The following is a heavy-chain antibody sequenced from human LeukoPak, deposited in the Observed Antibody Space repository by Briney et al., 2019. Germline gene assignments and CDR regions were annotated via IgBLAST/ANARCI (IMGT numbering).Heavy chain of an antibody. J-gene: IGHJ5*02. CDR1: GGSFSGYY. CDR2: INHSGST. CDR3: ARGGIASRPSCWFDP. V-gene: IGHV4-34*01. D-gene: IGHD6-6*01. Sequence: PSETLSLTCAVYGGSFSGYYWSWIRQPPGKGLEWIGEINHSGSTNYNPSLKSRVTISVDTSKNQFSLKLSSVTAADTAVYYCARGGIASRPSCWFDPWGQGTQVTVSS.